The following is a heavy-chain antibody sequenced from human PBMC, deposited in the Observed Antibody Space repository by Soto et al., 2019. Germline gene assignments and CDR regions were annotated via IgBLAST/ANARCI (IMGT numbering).Heavy chain of an antibody. CDR1: GFTFSSYG. V-gene: IGHV3-30*18. Sequence: GGSLRLSCAASGFTFSSYGMHWVRQAPGKGLEWVAVISYDGSNKYYADSVKGRFTISRDNSKNTLYLQMNSLRAEDTAVYYCAKDWLSYSSSSSGPDYWGQGTLVTVS. CDR3: AKDWLSYSSSSSGPDY. J-gene: IGHJ4*02. D-gene: IGHD6-6*01. CDR2: ISYDGSNK.